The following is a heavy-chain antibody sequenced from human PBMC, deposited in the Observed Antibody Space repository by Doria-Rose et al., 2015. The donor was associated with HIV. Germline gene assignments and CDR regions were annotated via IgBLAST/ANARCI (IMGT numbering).Heavy chain of an antibody. CDR1: GFTFADSA. CDR2: IRSKAYGGTT. CDR3: TKSYNNFWSGTYYDY. J-gene: IGHJ4*02. D-gene: IGHD3-3*01. Sequence: SWCGLVQPGRSLRLSCRVFGFTFADSAIDWVRQAPGKGLEWLGFIRSKAYGGTTEYAASLKDRFTISRDDSNTIAYLHMNSLKTEDTAVYFCTKSYNNFWSGTYYDYWGPGTLVTVSS. V-gene: IGHV3-49*04.